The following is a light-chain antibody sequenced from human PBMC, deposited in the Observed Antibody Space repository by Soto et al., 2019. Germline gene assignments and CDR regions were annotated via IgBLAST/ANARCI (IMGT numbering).Light chain of an antibody. V-gene: IGKV3-11*01. CDR2: DAS. CDR3: QHRSNWPPT. CDR1: QSVSSY. Sequence: EIVLTQSPATLSLSPGERATLSCMASQSVSSYLAWYQQKPGQAPRLLIYDASNSATGIPARLSGSGSGTDFSLTISSLEPEDFAVYDCQHRSNWPPTFGGGTKVEIK. J-gene: IGKJ4*01.